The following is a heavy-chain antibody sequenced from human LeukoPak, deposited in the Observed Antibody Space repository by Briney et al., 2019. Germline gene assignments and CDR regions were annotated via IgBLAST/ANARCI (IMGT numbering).Heavy chain of an antibody. CDR3: ARERDGYNEFDY. CDR2: IYYSGST. Sequence: KASETLSLTCTVSGGSISSSSYYWGWIRQPPGKGLEWIGSIYYSGSTYYNPSLKSRVTISVDTSKNQFSLKLSSVTAADTAVYYCARERDGYNEFDYWGQGTLVTVSS. D-gene: IGHD5-24*01. CDR1: GGSISSSSYY. J-gene: IGHJ4*02. V-gene: IGHV4-39*07.